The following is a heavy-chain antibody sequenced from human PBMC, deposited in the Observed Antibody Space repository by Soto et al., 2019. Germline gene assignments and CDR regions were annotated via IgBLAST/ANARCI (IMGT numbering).Heavy chain of an antibody. V-gene: IGHV1-18*01. J-gene: IGHJ4*02. D-gene: IGHD2-15*01. CDR1: GYTFTSYG. Sequence: ASVKVSCKASGYTFTSYGISWVQQAPGQGLEWMGWISAYNGNTNYAQKLQGRVTITADESTSTAYMELSSLRSEDTAVYYCARDLGGWPDYWGQGTLVTVSS. CDR2: ISAYNGNT. CDR3: ARDLGGWPDY.